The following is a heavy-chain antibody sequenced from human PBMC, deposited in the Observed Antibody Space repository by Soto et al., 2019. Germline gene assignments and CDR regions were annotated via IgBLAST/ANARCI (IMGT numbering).Heavy chain of an antibody. V-gene: IGHV2-5*02. D-gene: IGHD2-15*01. Sequence: QITLKESGPPLVKPTQPLTLTCTFSGFSLTTNGMGVGWIRQPPGKALEWLALIYWDDDKRYRTSLKRRLTISREPSKNPVVRTMTNMDPVDTTTYYCARTVAVVGGTAFYIWGPGTLVTV. CDR1: GFSLTTNGMG. J-gene: IGHJ3*02. CDR3: ARTVAVVGGTAFYI. CDR2: IYWDDDK.